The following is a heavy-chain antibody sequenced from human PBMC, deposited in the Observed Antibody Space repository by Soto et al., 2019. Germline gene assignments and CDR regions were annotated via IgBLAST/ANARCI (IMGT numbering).Heavy chain of an antibody. D-gene: IGHD3-10*01. J-gene: IGHJ5*02. CDR3: ARCSTLVRGAPSWFDP. V-gene: IGHV1-69*02. CDR1: GGTFSRYT. CDR2: IIPIAAIA. Sequence: QVQLVQSGAEVKKPGSSVKVSCKASGGTFSRYTINWVRQAPGQGLEWMGRIIPIAAIANYTQKFQGRVTITVEKSSTTAYMERSSLGSVDTPVYYCARCSTLVRGAPSWFDPWGQGSLATVSS.